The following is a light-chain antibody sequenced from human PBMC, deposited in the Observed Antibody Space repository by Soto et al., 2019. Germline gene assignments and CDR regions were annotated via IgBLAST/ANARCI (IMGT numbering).Light chain of an antibody. CDR3: QQYNTYSWT. CDR2: DAS. J-gene: IGKJ1*01. V-gene: IGKV1-5*01. Sequence: DIQMTQSPSTLSASVGDRVTITCRASQSISRCLAWYQQKPGKAPKVLIYDASNLESGVPLRFSGSGSGTEFTLTISSLQPDDTATYYCQQYNTYSWTFGRGTKVEIK. CDR1: QSISRC.